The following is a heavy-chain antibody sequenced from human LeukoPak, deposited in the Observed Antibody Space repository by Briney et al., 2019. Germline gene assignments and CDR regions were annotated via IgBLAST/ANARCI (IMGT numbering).Heavy chain of an antibody. V-gene: IGHV1-2*02. D-gene: IGHD2-15*01. J-gene: IGHJ5*02. Sequence: ASVKVSCKASGYTFTVYYMHWVRQAPGQGLEWMVWINPNSGGTNYAQKFQGRVTMNRDTSISTAYMELSRLRSDDTAVYYCARDNYCSGGSCDWFDPWGQGTLVTVSS. CDR2: INPNSGGT. CDR1: GYTFTVYY. CDR3: ARDNYCSGGSCDWFDP.